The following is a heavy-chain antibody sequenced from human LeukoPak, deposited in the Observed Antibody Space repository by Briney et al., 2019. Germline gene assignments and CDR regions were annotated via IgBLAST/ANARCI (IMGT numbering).Heavy chain of an antibody. CDR3: ARSRATYYYDSTLAYDY. CDR1: GYTFTGYF. V-gene: IGHV1-2*02. CDR2: INPNSGGT. J-gene: IGHJ4*02. D-gene: IGHD3-22*01. Sequence: ASVKVSCMASGYTFTGYFLHWVRQAPGQGLEWMGWINPNSGGTNYAQKFQGRVTMTRDTSISTAYMELSRLRSDDTAVYYCARSRATYYYDSTLAYDYWGQGTLVTVSS.